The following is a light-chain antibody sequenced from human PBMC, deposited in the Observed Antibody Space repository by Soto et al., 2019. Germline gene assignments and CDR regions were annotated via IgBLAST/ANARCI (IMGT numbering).Light chain of an antibody. CDR1: SSNIGASSD. CDR3: QSYDSSLRIYV. Sequence: QSVLAQPPSVSGAPGQRVTISCTWSSSNIGASSDIHWYRHLPGTAPQLLLYCSYNQPPGVPDRFSGSKSATSASLAITGLQAEDEADYYCQSYDSSLRIYVFGSGTKLTVL. CDR2: CSY. J-gene: IGLJ1*01. V-gene: IGLV1-40*01.